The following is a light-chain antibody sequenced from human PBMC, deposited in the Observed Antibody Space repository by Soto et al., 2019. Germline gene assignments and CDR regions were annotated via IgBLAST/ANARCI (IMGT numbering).Light chain of an antibody. Sequence: QLVLTQPPSASASLGASVTLTCTLSSGYSNYKVDWYQQRPGKGPRFVMRVGTGGVVVSKGDGIPDRFSVLGSGLNRYLTIENIQEEDESDYHCGADNGSGSSFVYVVFGGGTKVTVL. J-gene: IGLJ2*01. CDR1: SGYSNYK. CDR2: VGTGGVVV. V-gene: IGLV9-49*01. CDR3: GADNGSGSSFVYVV.